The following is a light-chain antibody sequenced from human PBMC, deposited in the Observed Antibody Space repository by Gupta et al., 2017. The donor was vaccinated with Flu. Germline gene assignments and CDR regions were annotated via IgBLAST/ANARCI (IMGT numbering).Light chain of an antibody. CDR2: DVS. J-gene: IGLJ3*02. CDR3: CSYAGSYTFV. CDR1: SSDVGGYNY. Sequence: SALTQPRSVSGSPGQSVTISCTGTSSDVGGYNYVSWYQQHPGKAPKLMIYDVSMRPSGVPDRFSGSKSGNTASLTISGLQAEDEADYYCCSYAGSYTFVFGGGTKLTVL. V-gene: IGLV2-11*01.